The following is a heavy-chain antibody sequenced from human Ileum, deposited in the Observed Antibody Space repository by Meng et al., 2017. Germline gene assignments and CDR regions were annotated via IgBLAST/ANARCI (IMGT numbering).Heavy chain of an antibody. D-gene: IGHD1-26*01. CDR2: TYYRSKWYN. V-gene: IGHV6-1*01. Sequence: VQLQQSGPGLVKPSQTLSFTCAISGDSVSSNSAAWNWIRQSPSRVLEWLGRTYYRSKWYNDYAVYVKSRITINPDTSKNQFSLQLNSVTPEDTAVYYCAKDGTSGSYLGLYYWGQGTLVTVSS. J-gene: IGHJ4*02. CDR3: AKDGTSGSYLGLYY. CDR1: GDSVSSNSAA.